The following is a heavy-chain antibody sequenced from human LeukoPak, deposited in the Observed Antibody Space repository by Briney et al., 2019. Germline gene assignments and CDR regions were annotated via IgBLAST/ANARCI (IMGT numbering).Heavy chain of an antibody. Sequence: ASVKVSCRASGYTFTNYAVNWMRQAPGQRLEWMGWINTGNGDTKFSQNYQARVTITRDASASTAYMELSSLTSEDTAVYFCARGLWSAHRREYYFDSWGQGTLVTVSS. D-gene: IGHD3-3*01. CDR1: GYTFTNYA. J-gene: IGHJ4*02. CDR3: ARGLWSAHRREYYFDS. V-gene: IGHV1-3*04. CDR2: INTGNGDT.